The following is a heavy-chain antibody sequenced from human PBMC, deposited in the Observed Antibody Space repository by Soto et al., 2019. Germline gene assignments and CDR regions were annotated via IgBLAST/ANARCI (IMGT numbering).Heavy chain of an antibody. D-gene: IGHD1-26*01. V-gene: IGHV3-11*06. CDR3: ARVDGSYGGVVDY. J-gene: IGHJ4*02. Sequence: SVKGRFTISRDNAKNSLFLRMNSLRAEDTAVYYCARVDGSYGGVVDYWGQGTLVTVSS.